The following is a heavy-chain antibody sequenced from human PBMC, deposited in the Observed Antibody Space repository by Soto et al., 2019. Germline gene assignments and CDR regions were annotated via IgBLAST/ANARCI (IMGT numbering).Heavy chain of an antibody. V-gene: IGHV3-20*01. CDR2: ISWNGGST. CDR1: GFTFDDYG. J-gene: IGHJ6*03. CDR3: ARVSSGYYYYYYMDV. Sequence: EVQLVESGGGVVRPGGSLRLSCAASGFTFDDYGMSWVRQAPGKGLEWVSGISWNGGSTGYADSEKGRFSISRDNAKNSLHLQMNSLRAEDTALYHCARVSSGYYYYYYMDVWGKGTTVTVSS.